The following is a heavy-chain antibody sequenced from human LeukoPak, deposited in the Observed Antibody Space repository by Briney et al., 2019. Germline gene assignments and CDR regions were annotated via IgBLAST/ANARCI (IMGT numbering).Heavy chain of an antibody. D-gene: IGHD4-17*01. J-gene: IGHJ4*02. CDR3: ARGKTTAGLGY. V-gene: IGHV3-21*01. CDR2: ISSSSSYI. Sequence: GGSLRLSCAASGFTFSSYSMNWVRQAPGKGLEWVSSISSSSSYIYYADSVKGRSTISRDNAKNSLYLQMNSLRAEDTAVYYCARGKTTAGLGYWGQGTLVTVSS. CDR1: GFTFSSYS.